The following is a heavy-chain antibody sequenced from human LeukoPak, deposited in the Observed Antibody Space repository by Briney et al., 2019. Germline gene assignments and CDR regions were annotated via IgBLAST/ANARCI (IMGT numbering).Heavy chain of an antibody. CDR1: GDSVSSNSAA. V-gene: IGHV6-1*01. CDR3: ARGPGRYSSSWPNWFDP. J-gene: IGHJ5*02. D-gene: IGHD6-13*01. CDR2: TYYRSKWYN. Sequence: SQTLSLTCAISGDSVSSNSAAWNWIRQSPSRGLEWLGRTYYRSKWYNDYAVSVKSRITINPDTSKNQFSPQLNSVTPEDTAVYYCARGPGRYSSSWPNWFDPWGQGTLVTVSS.